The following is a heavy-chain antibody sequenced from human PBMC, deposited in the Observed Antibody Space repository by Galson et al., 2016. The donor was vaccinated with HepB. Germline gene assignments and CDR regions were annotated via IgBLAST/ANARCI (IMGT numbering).Heavy chain of an antibody. CDR3: AGAPPARYRGMARGTTDLDYYFHYGMDV. CDR2: IDRSSATI. CDR1: EFSLSSYT. J-gene: IGHJ6*02. D-gene: IGHD3-10*01. Sequence: SLRLSCAASEFSLSSYTMNWVRQAPGKGLEWLSYIDRSSATIYYADSVKGRLTVSRDNAKNSLSLQMNSLRDEDTAIYYCAGAPPARYRGMARGTTDLDYYFHYGMDVWGQGTTVTVSS. V-gene: IGHV3-48*02.